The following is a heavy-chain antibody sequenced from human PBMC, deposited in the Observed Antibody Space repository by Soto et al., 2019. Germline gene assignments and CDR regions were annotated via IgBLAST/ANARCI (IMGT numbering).Heavy chain of an antibody. J-gene: IGHJ2*01. CDR2: VGPYNGNT. CDR1: GYTFTNYG. V-gene: IGHV1-18*04. CDR3: ARCYCSLGSCYTCWHFDL. D-gene: IGHD2-15*01. Sequence: QVQLVQSGAEVKKPGASVRVSCKASGYTFTNYGISWARQAPGQGLEWMGWVGPYNGNTDHAQNFQGRVTMTTDTSTNTANKELGSLRSDDTALYYCARCYCSLGSCYTCWHFDLWGRGTLVTVSS.